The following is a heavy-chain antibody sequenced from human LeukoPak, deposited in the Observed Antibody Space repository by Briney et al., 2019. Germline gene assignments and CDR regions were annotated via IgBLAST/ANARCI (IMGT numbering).Heavy chain of an antibody. D-gene: IGHD2-2*01. J-gene: IGHJ3*02. CDR1: GYTFTGYY. CDR3: ASPGRGVVVPAADSFDI. Sequence: VASVKVSCKASGYTFTGYYMHWVRQAPGQGLEWMGWINPNSGGTNYAQKFQGRVTMTRDTSISTAYMELSRLRSDDTAVYYCASPGRGVVVPAADSFDIWGQGTKVTVSS. CDR2: INPNSGGT. V-gene: IGHV1-2*02.